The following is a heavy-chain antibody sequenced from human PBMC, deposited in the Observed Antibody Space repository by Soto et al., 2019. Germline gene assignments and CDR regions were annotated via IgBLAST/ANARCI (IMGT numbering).Heavy chain of an antibody. CDR3: ARREAVDDAFDI. Sequence: QLQLQESGPGLVKPSETLSLTCTVSGGSMSSSSYYWGWIRQPPGKGLEWIGSIYYSGSTYYNPSLKSRVTIFLDASKNQFSLKLSSVTAADTAVYYCARREAVDDAFDIWGQGTMVTVSS. J-gene: IGHJ3*02. CDR2: IYYSGST. CDR1: GGSMSSSSYY. D-gene: IGHD6-19*01. V-gene: IGHV4-39*01.